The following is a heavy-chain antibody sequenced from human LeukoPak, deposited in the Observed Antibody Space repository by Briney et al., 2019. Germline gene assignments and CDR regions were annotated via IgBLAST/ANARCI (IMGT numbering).Heavy chain of an antibody. Sequence: SETLSLTCTVSGGSISSSSYYWGWIRQSPGKGLEWIGEIYDNGSTNHNPSLKSRVTISVDKSKNQFSLKLSFVTAADTAVYYCASPRAERSTWYAVDYWGQGTLVTVSA. CDR3: ASPRAERSTWYAVDY. CDR1: GGSISSSSYY. V-gene: IGHV4-39*07. D-gene: IGHD6-13*01. CDR2: IYDNGST. J-gene: IGHJ4*02.